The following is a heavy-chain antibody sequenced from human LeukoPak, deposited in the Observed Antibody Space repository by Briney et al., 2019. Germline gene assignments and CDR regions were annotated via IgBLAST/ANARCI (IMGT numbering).Heavy chain of an antibody. CDR3: ARFGPYDFSSGLPRHGMDV. Sequence: PSETLSLTCAVYGGSFSGYYWSWIRQPPGKGLEWIGEINHSGSTNCNPSLKSRVTISVDTSKNQFSLKLSSLTAAHTAVYYCARFGPYDFSSGLPRHGMDVWGQGTTVTVSS. CDR2: INHSGST. J-gene: IGHJ6*02. V-gene: IGHV4-34*01. D-gene: IGHD3-3*01. CDR1: GGSFSGYY.